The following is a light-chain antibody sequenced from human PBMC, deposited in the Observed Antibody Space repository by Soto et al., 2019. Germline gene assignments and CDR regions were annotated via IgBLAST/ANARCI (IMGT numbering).Light chain of an antibody. Sequence: QSALTQPASVSGFPGQSITISCTGTDSDVGGYDYVSWYQQHPGKAPKLMIYGVTNRPSGVSSRFSGSKSGNTASLTISGLLAEDEADYYCNSYTSSGTLVFGTGTKLTVL. CDR1: DSDVGGYDY. CDR3: NSYTSSGTLV. CDR2: GVT. V-gene: IGLV2-14*01. J-gene: IGLJ1*01.